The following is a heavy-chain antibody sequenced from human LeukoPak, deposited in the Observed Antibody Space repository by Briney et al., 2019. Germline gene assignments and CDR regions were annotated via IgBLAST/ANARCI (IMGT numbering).Heavy chain of an antibody. J-gene: IGHJ5*02. D-gene: IGHD3-10*01. CDR2: IYSGGST. CDR3: ARDRGYYYGSGSYSGWFDP. Sequence: GGSLRLSCAASGFTVSSYYMSWVRQAPGKGLEWVSVIYSGGSTYYADSVKGRFTISRHNSKNTLYLQMNSLRAEDTAVYYCARDRGYYYGSGSYSGWFDPWGQGTLVTVSS. V-gene: IGHV3-53*04. CDR1: GFTVSSYY.